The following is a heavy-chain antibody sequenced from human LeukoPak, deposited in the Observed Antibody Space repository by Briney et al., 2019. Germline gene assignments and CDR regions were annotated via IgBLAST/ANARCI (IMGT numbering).Heavy chain of an antibody. CDR3: ARGWLIVGATTLDY. Sequence: GGSLRLSCAASGFTFSSYSMNWVRQAPGKGLEWVAVISYDGSNKYYADSVKGRFTISRDNSKNTLYLQMNSLRAEDTAVYYCARGWLIVGATTLDYWGQGTLVTVSS. V-gene: IGHV3-30*03. CDR2: ISYDGSNK. J-gene: IGHJ4*02. CDR1: GFTFSSYS. D-gene: IGHD1-26*01.